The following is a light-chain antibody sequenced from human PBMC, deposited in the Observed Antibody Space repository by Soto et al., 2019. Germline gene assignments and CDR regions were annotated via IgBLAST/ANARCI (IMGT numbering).Light chain of an antibody. J-gene: IGLJ2*01. CDR3: STWDDRPNGVV. CDR1: SSNIGTNT. CDR2: SND. V-gene: IGLV1-44*01. Sequence: QSVLTQPPSASGTPGQRVSISCSGGSSNIGTNTVNWYQHLPGTAPKLLIFSNDERPSGVPDRFSGSKSGTSASLAISGLQADDEADYYCSTWDDRPNGVVFRGGTQLTVL.